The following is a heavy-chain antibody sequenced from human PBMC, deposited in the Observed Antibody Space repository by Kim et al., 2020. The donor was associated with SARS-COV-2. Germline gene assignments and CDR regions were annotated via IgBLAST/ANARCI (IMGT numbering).Heavy chain of an antibody. V-gene: IGHV1-69*04. Sequence: SVKVSCKASGGTFSSYAIIWVRQAPGQGLEWMGRIIPILGIANYAQKFQGRVTITADKSTSTAYMELSSLRSEDTAVYYCARDRHTNRSGRSKPLYGMDVWGQGTTVTVSS. CDR3: ARDRHTNRSGRSKPLYGMDV. J-gene: IGHJ6*02. CDR1: GGTFSSYA. CDR2: IIPILGIA. D-gene: IGHD1-26*01.